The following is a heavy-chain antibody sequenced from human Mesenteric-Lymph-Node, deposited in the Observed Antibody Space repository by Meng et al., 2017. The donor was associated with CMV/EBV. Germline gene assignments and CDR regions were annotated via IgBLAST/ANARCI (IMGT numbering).Heavy chain of an antibody. D-gene: IGHD2-21*01. CDR1: GFIFSSYW. Sequence: GGSLRLSCVTSGFIFSSYWMSWVRQAPGKGLEWVANIKQDGSQKDYVDSVKGRFTLSRDNAKNSLYLQMESLRAEDTAVYYCARAPCGGDCYFDYWGQGTLVTVSS. CDR3: ARAPCGGDCYFDY. V-gene: IGHV3-7*04. J-gene: IGHJ4*02. CDR2: IKQDGSQK.